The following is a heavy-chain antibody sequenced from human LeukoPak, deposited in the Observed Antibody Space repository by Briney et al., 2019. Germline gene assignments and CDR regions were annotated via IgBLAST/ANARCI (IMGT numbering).Heavy chain of an antibody. V-gene: IGHV3-21*01. CDR2: ISSSSSYI. CDR3: VTDGADYYDSTGYPIYFDY. J-gene: IGHJ4*02. D-gene: IGHD3-22*01. Sequence: PGGSLRLSCAASGFTFSSYSMNWVRQAPGEGLEWVSCISSSSSYIYYADSVKGRFTISRDNAENSLYLQMNSLRAEDTAVYYCVTDGADYYDSTGYPIYFDYWGQGTLVTVSS. CDR1: GFTFSSYS.